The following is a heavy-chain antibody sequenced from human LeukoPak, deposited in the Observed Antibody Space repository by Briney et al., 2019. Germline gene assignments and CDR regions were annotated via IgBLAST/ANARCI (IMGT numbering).Heavy chain of an antibody. CDR1: GITFSSYG. V-gene: IGHV3-23*01. Sequence: PGGSLRLSCAASGITFSSYGMSWVRQAPGKGLEWVSAITGSGGSTYYADSVKGRFTISRDNSKNTLYLQMNSLRAEETAVYYCAKDRVGAILYFDNWGQETLVTVSS. J-gene: IGHJ4*02. D-gene: IGHD1-26*01. CDR2: ITGSGGST. CDR3: AKDRVGAILYFDN.